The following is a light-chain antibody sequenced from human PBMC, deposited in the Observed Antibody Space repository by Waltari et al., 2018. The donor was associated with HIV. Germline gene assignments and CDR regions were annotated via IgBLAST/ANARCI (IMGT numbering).Light chain of an antibody. Sequence: QSALTQPASVSGSPGQSITISCTGTSSDVGRYNLVSWYQQHPGKAPKLMIYEVSKRPSGVSNRFSGSKSGNTASLTISVLQAEDEAYYYCCSYAGSSTLVFGGGTKLTVL. V-gene: IGLV2-23*02. J-gene: IGLJ2*01. CDR1: SSDVGRYNL. CDR2: EVS. CDR3: CSYAGSSTLV.